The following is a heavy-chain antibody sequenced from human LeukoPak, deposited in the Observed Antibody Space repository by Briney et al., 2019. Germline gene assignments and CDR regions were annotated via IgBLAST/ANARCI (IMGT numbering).Heavy chain of an antibody. CDR3: AREGFDP. V-gene: IGHV3-7*01. CDR1: GFTVSSNY. Sequence: GGSLRLSCAASGFTVSSNYMSWVRQAPGKGLEWVANIKQDGSEKYYVDSVKGRFTISRDNAKNSLYLQMNSLRAEDTAVYYCAREGFDPWGQGTLVTVSS. J-gene: IGHJ5*02. CDR2: IKQDGSEK.